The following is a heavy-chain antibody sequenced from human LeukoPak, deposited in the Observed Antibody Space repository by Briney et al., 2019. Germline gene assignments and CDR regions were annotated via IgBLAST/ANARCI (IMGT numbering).Heavy chain of an antibody. V-gene: IGHV3-72*01. Sequence: GGSLRLSCAVSGLIFSDHCIDWVRQAPGKGLDWVGRSRNKAQSFTIHYAASVKGRFTISRDDSKNSLYLQMDSLKTEDTAVYYCARPPYAGSYSIDYWGQGTLVTVSS. J-gene: IGHJ4*02. D-gene: IGHD1-26*01. CDR2: SRNKAQSFTI. CDR3: ARPPYAGSYSIDY. CDR1: GLIFSDHC.